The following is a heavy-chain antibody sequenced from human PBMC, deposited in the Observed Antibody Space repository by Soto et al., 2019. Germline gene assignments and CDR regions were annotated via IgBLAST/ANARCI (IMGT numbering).Heavy chain of an antibody. CDR3: ARSTDIVAIWGSYRSEYYFDY. V-gene: IGHV4-34*01. D-gene: IGHD3-16*02. CDR2: INHSGST. CDR1: GGSFSGYY. J-gene: IGHJ4*02. Sequence: SETLSLTCAVYGGSFSGYYWSWIRQPPGKGLEWIGEINHSGSTNYNPSLKSRVTISVDTSKNQFSLKLSSVTAADTAVYYCARSTDIVAIWGSYRSEYYFDYWGQGTLVTVSS.